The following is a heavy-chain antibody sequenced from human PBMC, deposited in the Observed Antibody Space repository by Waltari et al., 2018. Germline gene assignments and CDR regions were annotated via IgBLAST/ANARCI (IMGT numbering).Heavy chain of an antibody. CDR2: ILPVLNIT. Sequence: QVQLVQSGAEVKKPESSVKVSCQVSGGSRSTYANNWVRQAPGQGLEWMGTILPVLNITQYAQTFQCRVTLTADTSTRVAYMELNSLTSEDTAVYFCSRGPQAAGNQLDPWGQGTLVTVSS. CDR1: GGSRSTYA. CDR3: SRGPQAAGNQLDP. J-gene: IGHJ5*02. V-gene: IGHV1-69*04.